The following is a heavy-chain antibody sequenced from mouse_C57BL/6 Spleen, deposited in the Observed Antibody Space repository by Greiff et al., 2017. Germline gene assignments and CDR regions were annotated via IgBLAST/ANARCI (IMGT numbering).Heavy chain of an antibody. CDR1: GYTFTSYW. Sequence: QVQLQQPGAELVKPGASVKMSCKASGYTFTSYWITWVKQRPGQGLEWIGDIYPGSGSTNYNEKFKSKATLTVDTSSSTAYMQLSSLTSEDSAVYYWARGASYYGSRGWYFDVWGTGTTVTVSS. D-gene: IGHD1-1*01. CDR2: IYPGSGST. CDR3: ARGASYYGSRGWYFDV. J-gene: IGHJ1*03. V-gene: IGHV1-55*01.